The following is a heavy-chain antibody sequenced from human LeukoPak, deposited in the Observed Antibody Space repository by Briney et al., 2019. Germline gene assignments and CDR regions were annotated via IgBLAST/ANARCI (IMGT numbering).Heavy chain of an antibody. V-gene: IGHV3-7*01. CDR3: ARSRRDPYDYDSSGYYVGGTDWFDP. D-gene: IGHD3-22*01. CDR1: GFTFSNYW. CDR2: IKQDGGEQ. J-gene: IGHJ5*02. Sequence: PGGSLRLSCAASGFTFSNYWMTWVRQAPGKGPEWVANIKQDGGEQYYVDSVKGRFTISRDNAKNSLYLQMNSLRAEDTAVYYCARSRRDPYDYDSSGYYVGGTDWFDPRGQGTLVTVSS.